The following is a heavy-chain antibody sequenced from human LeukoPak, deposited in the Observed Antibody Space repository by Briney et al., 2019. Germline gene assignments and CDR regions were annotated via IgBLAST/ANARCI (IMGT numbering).Heavy chain of an antibody. J-gene: IGHJ1*01. CDR2: ISSSSSYI. V-gene: IGHV3-21*01. D-gene: IGHD6-13*01. Sequence: GGSLRLSCAASGFTFSSYSMNWVRQAPGKGLEWVSSISSSSSYIYYADSVKGRFTISRDNANKSLYLRMSSLRVEDTAIYYCIPPAAGLRRTISTEYFQHWGQGALVTVSS. CDR1: GFTFSSYS. CDR3: IPPAAGLRRTISTEYFQH.